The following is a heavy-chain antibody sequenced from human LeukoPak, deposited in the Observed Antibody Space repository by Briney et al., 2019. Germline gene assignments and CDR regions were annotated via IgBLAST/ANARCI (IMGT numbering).Heavy chain of an antibody. D-gene: IGHD2/OR15-2a*01. J-gene: IGHJ4*02. CDR2: INPNIGAT. Sequence: ASVKVSCKASGHIFSGYDMHWVRQAPGQGLEWMAWINPNIGATNYAQKFQGRVTMTRDRTISTVYMELSSLGSDDTAVYYCARGIYSYSSPFDYWGQGTLVTVSS. CDR3: ARGIYSYSSPFDY. CDR1: GHIFSGYD. V-gene: IGHV1-2*02.